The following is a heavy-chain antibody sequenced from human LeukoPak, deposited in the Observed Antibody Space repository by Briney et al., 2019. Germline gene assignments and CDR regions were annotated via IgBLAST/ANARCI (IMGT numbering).Heavy chain of an antibody. D-gene: IGHD6-13*01. CDR2: IYYSGST. J-gene: IGHJ4*02. CDR3: AKSGYSSSWAFGG. CDR1: GGSISSYY. Sequence: SETLSLTCTVSGGSISSYYWSWIRQPPGKGLEWIGYIYYSGSTNYNPSLTSRVTISVDTSKNQFSLKLSSVTAADTAVYYCAKSGYSSSWAFGGWGQGTLVTVSP. V-gene: IGHV4-59*08.